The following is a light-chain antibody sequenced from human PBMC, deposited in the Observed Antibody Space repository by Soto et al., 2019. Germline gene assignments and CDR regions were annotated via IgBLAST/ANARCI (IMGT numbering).Light chain of an antibody. CDR3: QQDNNGTSTWT. Sequence: EIVMTQSPATLSVSPGERATLSCRASQSVSSNLACYQKKPGQDPRLLIYGASTRDTCIPARFSGIGSGTEFTLTLSSVQYEDVAVYYCQQDNNGTSTWTVGQGTKVESK. CDR1: QSVSSN. J-gene: IGKJ1*01. V-gene: IGKV3-15*01. CDR2: GAS.